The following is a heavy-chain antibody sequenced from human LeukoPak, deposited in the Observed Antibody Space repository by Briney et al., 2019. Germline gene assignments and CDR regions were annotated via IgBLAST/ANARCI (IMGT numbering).Heavy chain of an antibody. Sequence: GGSLRLSCAASGFTFSSYSMNWVRQAPGKGLEWVSSISSSSSYIYYADSVKGRFTISRDNAKNSLYLQMNSLRAEDTAVYYCARAPHAQAVAGTRIAFDIWGQGTMVTVSS. CDR2: ISSSSSYI. CDR3: ARAPHAQAVAGTRIAFDI. V-gene: IGHV3-21*01. J-gene: IGHJ3*02. D-gene: IGHD6-19*01. CDR1: GFTFSSYS.